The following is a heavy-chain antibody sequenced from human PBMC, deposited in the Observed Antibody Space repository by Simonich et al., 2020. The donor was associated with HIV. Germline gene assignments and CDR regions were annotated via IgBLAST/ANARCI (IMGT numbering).Heavy chain of an antibody. V-gene: IGHV4-34*01. CDR2: INHRGST. CDR3: AREPTVAGWYFDL. J-gene: IGHJ2*01. CDR1: GGSFSGYY. Sequence: QVQLQQWGAGLLKPSETLSLTCAVYGGSFSGYYWNWIRQPPGKGLEWIGEINHRGSTNHNPSLMSRVTISVDTSKNQFSLKLSAVTAADTAVYYCAREPTVAGWYFDLWGRGTLVTVSS. D-gene: IGHD4-17*01.